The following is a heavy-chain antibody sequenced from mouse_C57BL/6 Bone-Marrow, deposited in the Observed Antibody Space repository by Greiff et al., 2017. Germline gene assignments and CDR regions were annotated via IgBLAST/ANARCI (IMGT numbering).Heavy chain of an antibody. Sequence: VQLQQSGAELARPGASVKLSCKASGYTFTSYGISWVKQRTGQGLEWIGEIYPRSGNTYYNEKFKGKATLTSYKSSSTAYMELRSLTSEDSAVYFCARSPSYYYGSSTDYWGQGTTLTVSS. CDR3: ARSPSYYYGSSTDY. CDR2: IYPRSGNT. J-gene: IGHJ2*01. CDR1: GYTFTSYG. V-gene: IGHV1-81*01. D-gene: IGHD1-1*01.